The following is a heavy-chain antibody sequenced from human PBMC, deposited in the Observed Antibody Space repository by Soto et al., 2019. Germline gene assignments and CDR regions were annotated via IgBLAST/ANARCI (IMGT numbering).Heavy chain of an antibody. CDR1: GYTFTAYS. J-gene: IGHJ5*02. Sequence: GASVKVSCKASGYTFTAYSIHWVRQAPGQRLEWLGWINAGNRNTHYSQRFQGRISITTDTSASTAYMELSSLGSEDTAVYYCARVQVPPVGMVVWYDPWGQGTLVTVSS. D-gene: IGHD2-2*01. CDR2: INAGNRNT. V-gene: IGHV1-3*01. CDR3: ARVQVPPVGMVVWYDP.